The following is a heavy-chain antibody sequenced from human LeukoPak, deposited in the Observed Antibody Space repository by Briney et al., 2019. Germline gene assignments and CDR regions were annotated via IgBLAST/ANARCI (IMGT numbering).Heavy chain of an antibody. CDR1: GYTFTSYG. J-gene: IGHJ6*02. D-gene: IGHD7-27*01. CDR3: ARALLSGDVGYYYYGMDA. V-gene: IGHV1-18*01. Sequence: ASVKVSCKASGYTFTSYGISWVRQAPGQGLEWMGWISAYNGNTNYAQKLQGRVTMTTDTSTSTAYMELRSLRSDDTAVYYCARALLSGDVGYYYYGMDAWGQGTTVTVSS. CDR2: ISAYNGNT.